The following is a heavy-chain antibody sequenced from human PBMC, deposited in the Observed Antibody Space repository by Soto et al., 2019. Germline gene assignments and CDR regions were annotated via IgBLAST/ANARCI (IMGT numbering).Heavy chain of an antibody. J-gene: IGHJ4*02. CDR2: IWYDGSNK. V-gene: IGHV3-33*01. D-gene: IGHD6-13*01. CDR1: GFTFSSYG. CDR3: ARGRSSKVDY. Sequence: QVQLVESGGGVVQPGRSLRLSCAASGFTFSSYGMHWVRQAPGKGLEWVAVIWYDGSNKYYADSVKGRFTISRDNSKNTLYLQMNSLRAEDTAVYYCARGRSSKVDYWGQGTLVTVSS.